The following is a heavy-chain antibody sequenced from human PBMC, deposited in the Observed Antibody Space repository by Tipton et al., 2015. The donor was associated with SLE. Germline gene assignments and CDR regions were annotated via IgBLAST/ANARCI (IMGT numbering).Heavy chain of an antibody. Sequence: TLSLTCSVYGGSFSGYYWSWIRQPPGKGLEWIGEINHSGSTNYNPSLKSRVTISVDTSKNQFSLKLSFVTAADTAVYYCAKEKAVATGRAQLAFDIWGQGTMVTVSS. D-gene: IGHD6-19*01. CDR2: INHSGST. V-gene: IGHV4-34*01. J-gene: IGHJ3*02. CDR3: AKEKAVATGRAQLAFDI. CDR1: GGSFSGYY.